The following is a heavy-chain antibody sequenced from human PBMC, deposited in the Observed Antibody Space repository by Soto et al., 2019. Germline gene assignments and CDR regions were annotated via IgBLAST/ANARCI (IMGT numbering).Heavy chain of an antibody. V-gene: IGHV1-69*13. Sequence: SGKVSCNASGGTFSSYAISWVRQAPGQGLEWMGGIIPIFGTANYAQKFQGRVTITADESTSTAYMELSSLRSEDTAVYYCASRRGRVCYRNDYWGHVTLFPFSS. CDR2: IIPIFGTA. D-gene: IGHD3-16*01. CDR3: ASRRGRVCYRNDY. J-gene: IGHJ4*01. CDR1: GGTFSSYA.